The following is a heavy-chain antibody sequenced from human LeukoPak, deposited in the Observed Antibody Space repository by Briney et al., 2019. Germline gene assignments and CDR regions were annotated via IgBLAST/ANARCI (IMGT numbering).Heavy chain of an antibody. CDR3: AKDKPQTIVVVPAAIFDY. J-gene: IGHJ4*02. D-gene: IGHD2-2*02. V-gene: IGHV3-64*01. CDR1: GFTFSSYA. CDR2: ISSNGGST. Sequence: GGSLRLSCAASGFTFSSYAMHWVRQAPGKGLEYVSAISSNGGSTYYANSVKGRFTISRDNSKNTLYLQMNSLRAEDTAVYYCAKDKPQTIVVVPAAIFDYWGQGTLVTVSS.